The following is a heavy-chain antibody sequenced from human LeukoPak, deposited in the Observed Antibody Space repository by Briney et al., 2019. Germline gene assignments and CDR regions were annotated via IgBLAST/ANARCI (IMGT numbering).Heavy chain of an antibody. J-gene: IGHJ4*02. V-gene: IGHV3-53*01. CDR3: ARVFRYSSFDY. Sequence: GGSLRLSCAASGFSFSRYYMGWVRQAPGKRLRWVSLYSAGSTYYADSVQGRFTISRDDSENTVYLQMDSLRAEDTAVYFCARVFRYSSFDYWGQGTLVTVSS. CDR1: GFSFSRYY. CDR2: YSAGST. D-gene: IGHD3-9*01.